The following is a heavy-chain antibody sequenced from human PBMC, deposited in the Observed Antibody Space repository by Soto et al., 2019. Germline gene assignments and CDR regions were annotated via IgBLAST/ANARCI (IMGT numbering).Heavy chain of an antibody. D-gene: IGHD3-10*01. CDR1: GFTFSSYS. CDR2: ISSSSSTI. J-gene: IGHJ4*02. Sequence: RGSLRLSCAASGFTFSSYSMNWVRQAPGKGLEWVSYISSSSSTIYYADSVKGRFTISRDNAKNSLYLQMNSLRAEDTAVYYCARANYYGSPGDLDDWGQGTLVTVSS. CDR3: ARANYYGSPGDLDD. V-gene: IGHV3-48*01.